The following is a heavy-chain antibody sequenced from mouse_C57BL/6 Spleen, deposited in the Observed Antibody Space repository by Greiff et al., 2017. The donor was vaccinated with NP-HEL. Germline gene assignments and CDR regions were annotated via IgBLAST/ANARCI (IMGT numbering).Heavy chain of an antibody. Sequence: QVQLKESGAELVKPGASVKLSCKASGYTFTEYTIDWVKQRSGQGLEWIGWFYPGSGSIKYNEKFKDKATLTADKSSSTVYMELSRMTSEDSAVYFCSRREKYVSSNPYFDYWGQGTTLTVSS. D-gene: IGHD1-1*01. CDR3: SRREKYVSSNPYFDY. CDR2: FYPGSGSI. CDR1: GYTFTEYT. V-gene: IGHV1-62-2*01. J-gene: IGHJ2*01.